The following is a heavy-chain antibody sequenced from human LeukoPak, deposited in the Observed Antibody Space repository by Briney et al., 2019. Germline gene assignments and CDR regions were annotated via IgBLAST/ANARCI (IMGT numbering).Heavy chain of an antibody. CDR3: ARRGYYVPSPGWFDP. Sequence: SETLSLTCTVSGGSISSGDYYWSWIRQPPGKGLECSGYIYYSGSTYYHPSLKSRGTISLDTSKTQFSLQVNSVTAADTAVYYCARRGYYVPSPGWFDPWGQGTLVTVSS. V-gene: IGHV4-30-4*01. CDR1: GGSISSGDYY. CDR2: IYYSGST. D-gene: IGHD3-10*02. J-gene: IGHJ5*02.